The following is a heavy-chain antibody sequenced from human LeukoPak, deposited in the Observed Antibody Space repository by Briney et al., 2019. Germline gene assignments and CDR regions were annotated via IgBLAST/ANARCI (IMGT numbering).Heavy chain of an antibody. CDR1: XYSFXXXY. V-gene: IGHV1-2*02. J-gene: IGHJ4*02. CDR3: ARDGSFDY. CDR2: INPNTGGT. Sequence: SCXXXXYSFXXXYMHWVRQAPGQGLEWMAWINPNTGGTNYAQKFQGRVTMTRDTSISTAYMELSSLRSDDTAVYYCARDGSFDYWGQGTLVTVSS.